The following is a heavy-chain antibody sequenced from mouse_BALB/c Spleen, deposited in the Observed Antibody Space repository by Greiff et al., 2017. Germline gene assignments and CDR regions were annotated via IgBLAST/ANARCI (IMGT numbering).Heavy chain of an antibody. V-gene: IGHV5-6-5*01. Sequence: EVHLVESGGGLVKPGGSLKLSCAASGFTFSSYAMSWVRQTPEKRLEWVASISSGGSTYYPDSVKGRFTISRDNARNILYLQMSSLRSEDTAMYYCARERVRDYFDYWGQGTTLTVSS. CDR1: GFTFSSYA. D-gene: IGHD2-14*01. CDR2: ISSGGST. CDR3: ARERVRDYFDY. J-gene: IGHJ2*01.